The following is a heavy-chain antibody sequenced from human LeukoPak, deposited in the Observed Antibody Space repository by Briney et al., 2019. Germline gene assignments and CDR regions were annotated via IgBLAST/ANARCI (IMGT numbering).Heavy chain of an antibody. V-gene: IGHV3-11*01. Sequence: GGSLRLSCAASGSTFSDYYMSWIRQAPGKGLEWVSYISSSGSTIYYADSVKGRFTISRDNAKNSLYLQMNSLRAEDTAVYYCARVSANGYNHDAFDIWGQGTMVTVSS. J-gene: IGHJ3*02. D-gene: IGHD5-24*01. CDR3: ARVSANGYNHDAFDI. CDR2: ISSSGSTI. CDR1: GSTFSDYY.